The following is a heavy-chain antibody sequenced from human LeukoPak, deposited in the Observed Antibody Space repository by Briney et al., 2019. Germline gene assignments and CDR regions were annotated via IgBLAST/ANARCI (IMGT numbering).Heavy chain of an antibody. CDR2: IRYDGSNK. Sequence: GGSLRLSCAASGFTFSSYGMHWVRQAPGKGLEWVAFIRYDGSNKYYADSVKGRFTISRDNSKNTLYLQMNSLRAEDTAVYYCAREWYYDILTGYYRGYYFDYWGQGTLVTVSS. J-gene: IGHJ4*02. CDR1: GFTFSSYG. D-gene: IGHD3-9*01. V-gene: IGHV3-30*02. CDR3: AREWYYDILTGYYRGYYFDY.